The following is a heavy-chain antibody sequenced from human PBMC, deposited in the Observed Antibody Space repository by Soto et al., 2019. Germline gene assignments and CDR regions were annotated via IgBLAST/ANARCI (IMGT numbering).Heavy chain of an antibody. CDR1: GGSISSGGYY. V-gene: IGHV4-31*03. Sequence: QVQLQESGPGLMKPSQTLSLTCTVSGGSISSGGYYWSWIRQHPGKGLEWIGYSYYRGSTYYNPSLKIRGTRSENTNKNQYSLDLSSITDADNAVYKCPRISTITTFYLDYWGPGTLVTV. J-gene: IGHJ4*02. CDR3: PRISTITTFYLDY. CDR2: SYYRGST. D-gene: IGHD3-9*01.